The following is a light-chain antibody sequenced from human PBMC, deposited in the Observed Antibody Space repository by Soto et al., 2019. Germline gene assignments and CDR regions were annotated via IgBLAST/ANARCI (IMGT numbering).Light chain of an antibody. CDR3: QQTYSPLRT. Sequence: DIQMTQSPSSLSASVGDRVTITCRASQSVSNYLNWYQQKPGKAPKLLIFGVSSLQSGVPSSFSGSGSGTDFSLTISSLQPEDFATYYCQQTYSPLRTFGQGTHVEIK. V-gene: IGKV1-39*01. CDR2: GVS. CDR1: QSVSNY. J-gene: IGKJ1*01.